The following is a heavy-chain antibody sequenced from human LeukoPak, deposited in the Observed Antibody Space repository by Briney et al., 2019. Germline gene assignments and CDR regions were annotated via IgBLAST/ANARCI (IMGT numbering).Heavy chain of an antibody. J-gene: IGHJ3*02. V-gene: IGHV4-4*02. CDR2: IHHSGSA. CDR1: GASISSNW. CDR3: ARALTPYSGSYWAFDI. Sequence: SETLSLTCAVSGASISSNWWNWVRQPPGKGLEWIGEIHHSGSANYNPSLKSRVTISLDTSENHFSLRLSSVTAADTAVYYCARALTPYSGSYWAFDIWGQGTMVTVSS. D-gene: IGHD1-26*01.